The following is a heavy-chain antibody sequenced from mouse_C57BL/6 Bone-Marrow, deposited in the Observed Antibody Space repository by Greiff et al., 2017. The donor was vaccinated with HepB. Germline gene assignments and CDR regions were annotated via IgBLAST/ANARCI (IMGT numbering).Heavy chain of an antibody. J-gene: IGHJ4*01. CDR2: ISYDGSN. D-gene: IGHD1-1*01. CDR1: GYSITSGYY. Sequence: EVKLMESGPGLVKPSQSLSLTCSVTGYSITSGYYWNWIRQFPGNKLEWMGYISYDGSNNYNPSLKNRISITRDTSKNQFFLKLNSVTTEDTATYYCAREDYYYGSRPYAMDYWGQGTSVTVSS. V-gene: IGHV3-6*01. CDR3: AREDYYYGSRPYAMDY.